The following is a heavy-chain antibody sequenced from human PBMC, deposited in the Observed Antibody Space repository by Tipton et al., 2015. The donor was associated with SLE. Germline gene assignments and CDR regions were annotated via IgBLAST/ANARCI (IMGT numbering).Heavy chain of an antibody. V-gene: IGHV4-31*03. J-gene: IGHJ6*03. CDR2: IYYSGST. Sequence: TLSLTCTVSGGSISSGGYYWNWIRQHPGKGLEWIGYIYYSGSTYYSPSLKSRVTISVDTSKNQFSLKLSSVTAADTAVYYCARLVEPSPYYYYMDVWGKGTTVTVS. D-gene: IGHD3-9*01. CDR1: GGSISSGGYY. CDR3: ARLVEPSPYYYYMDV.